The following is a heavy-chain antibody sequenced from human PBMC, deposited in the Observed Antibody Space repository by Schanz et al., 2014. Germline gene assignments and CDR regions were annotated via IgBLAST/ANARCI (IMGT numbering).Heavy chain of an antibody. D-gene: IGHD1-20*01. V-gene: IGHV3-15*04. CDR2: IENNANGATK. CDR3: TTFNNRDALYI. J-gene: IGHJ3*02. CDR1: GFTFSEVY. Sequence: EVRLVESGGGLVEPGGSLRLSCSGSGFTFSEVYMSWVRQAPGKGLEWVGRIENNANGATKDYAAPVKGRFTVSRDDSRNTLYLQMNTLRTDDTALYYCTTFNNRDALYIWGQGTMVSVSS.